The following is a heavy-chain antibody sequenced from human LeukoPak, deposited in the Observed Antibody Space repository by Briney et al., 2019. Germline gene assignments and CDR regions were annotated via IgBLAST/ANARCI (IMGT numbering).Heavy chain of an antibody. V-gene: IGHV1-18*01. CDR2: ISAYNGNT. CDR1: GYTFTSYG. Sequence: APVKVSCKASGYTFTSYGISWVRQAPGQGLEWMGWISAYNGNTNYAQKLQGRVTMTTDTSTSTAYMELRSLRSDDTAVYYCARAIAVAGTVGYFDYWGQGTLVTVSS. CDR3: ARAIAVAGTVGYFDY. J-gene: IGHJ4*02. D-gene: IGHD6-19*01.